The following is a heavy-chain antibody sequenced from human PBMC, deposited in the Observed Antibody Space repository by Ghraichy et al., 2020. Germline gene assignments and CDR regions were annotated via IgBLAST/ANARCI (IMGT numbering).Heavy chain of an antibody. CDR3: ARHRIARYYYDSSGYYYGGFNY. CDR1: GGSISSSSYY. CDR2: IYYSGST. D-gene: IGHD3-22*01. Sequence: SETLSLTCTVSGGSISSSSYYWGWIRQPPGKGLEWIGSIYYSGSTYYNPSLKSRVTISVDTSKNQFSLKLSSVTAADTAVYYCARHRIARYYYDSSGYYYGGFNYWGQGTLVTVSS. J-gene: IGHJ4*02. V-gene: IGHV4-39*01.